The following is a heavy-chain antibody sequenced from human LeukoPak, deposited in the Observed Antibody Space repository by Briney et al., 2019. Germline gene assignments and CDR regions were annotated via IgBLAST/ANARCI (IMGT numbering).Heavy chain of an antibody. Sequence: PSGTLCLSCVGSGFSISDYGIYWVRQGPPPGLEWVAVVSYDGGRNYYADSVKGRFTISRDTSSDTVSLQLNSLRVEDAGVYYCARDRINMWVLGRDSGLSCWGQGTLVIVSS. CDR2: VSYDGGRN. D-gene: IGHD3-10*02. CDR1: GFSISDYG. V-gene: IGHV3-30*03. CDR3: ARDRINMWVLGRDSGLSC. J-gene: IGHJ4*02.